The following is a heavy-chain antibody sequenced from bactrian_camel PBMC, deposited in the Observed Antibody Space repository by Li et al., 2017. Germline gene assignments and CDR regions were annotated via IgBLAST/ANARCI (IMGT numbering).Heavy chain of an antibody. CDR2: INDGGRST. V-gene: IGHV3S25*01. CDR3: VGDLRPYGDLWFAIGY. Sequence: QLVESGGGLVQPGGSLRLSCAGSGFTFSNNWTHWVRQAPGEGLEWVSSINDGGRSTFYVDSVKGRFTISRDDAKNTVYLQMNSLKPEDTAVYYCVGDLRPYGDLWFAIGYWGQGTQVTVS. J-gene: IGHJ6*01. CDR1: GFTFSNNW. D-gene: IGHD1*01.